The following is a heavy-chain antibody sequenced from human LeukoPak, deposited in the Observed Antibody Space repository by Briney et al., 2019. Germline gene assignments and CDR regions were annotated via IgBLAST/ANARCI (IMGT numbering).Heavy chain of an antibody. Sequence: SQTLSLTCTVSGDSISNDDYYWSWIRQPAGKGLEWIGRFSASGNSNYNPSLKSRLTISVDTSKNQFSLKLTSVTAADTAVYYCARDNSVRDEAWWFNPWGQGTLVTVSS. J-gene: IGHJ5*02. V-gene: IGHV4-61*02. D-gene: IGHD5-24*01. CDR3: ARDNSVRDEAWWFNP. CDR2: FSASGNS. CDR1: GDSISNDDYY.